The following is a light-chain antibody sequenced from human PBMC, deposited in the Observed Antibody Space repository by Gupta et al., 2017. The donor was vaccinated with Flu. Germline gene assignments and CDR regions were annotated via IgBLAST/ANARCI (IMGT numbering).Light chain of an antibody. CDR3: QQANSFPFT. Sequence: GRRGTITWRGSQGISSWLAWYQKKPEKAPKLLIYAASSLQSGVPSRFSGSGAGKDFTLTISSLQPEDFATYYCQQANSFPFTFGPGTKVDIK. V-gene: IGKV1-12*01. CDR1: QGISSW. J-gene: IGKJ3*01. CDR2: AAS.